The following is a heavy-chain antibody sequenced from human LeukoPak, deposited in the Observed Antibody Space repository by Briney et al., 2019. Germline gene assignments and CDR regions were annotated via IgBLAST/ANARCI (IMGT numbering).Heavy chain of an antibody. CDR2: MDHRGST. CDR1: GYSISSGYY. CDR3: ARDSALAQAVMFDY. V-gene: IGHV4-38-2*02. D-gene: IGHD6-19*01. Sequence: RPSETLYLTCTVSGYSISSGYYWAWIRQPPGKELEWTGSMDHRGSTYYNPSLKSRITISVDTSKNQFSLKLSSVTAADTAVYYCARDSALAQAVMFDYWGQGTLVTVSS. J-gene: IGHJ4*02.